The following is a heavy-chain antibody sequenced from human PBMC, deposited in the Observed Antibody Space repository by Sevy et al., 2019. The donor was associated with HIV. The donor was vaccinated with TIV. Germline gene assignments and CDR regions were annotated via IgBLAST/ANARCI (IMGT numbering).Heavy chain of an antibody. CDR2: IKSKTDGGSA. CDR3: TGATVFGATWFDP. J-gene: IGHJ5*02. D-gene: IGHD3-3*01. Sequence: GGSLRLSCAASGYTFNNAWMSWVRQVPGKGLEWLGRIKSKTDGGSAEYASPVKGRFTISRDDSKSTLYLQMNRLRTEDTGVYYCTGATVFGATWFDPWGQGALVTVSS. V-gene: IGHV3-15*01. CDR1: GYTFNNAW.